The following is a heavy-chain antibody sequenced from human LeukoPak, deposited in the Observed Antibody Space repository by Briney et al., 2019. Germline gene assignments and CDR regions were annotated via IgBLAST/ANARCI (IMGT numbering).Heavy chain of an antibody. V-gene: IGHV3-30*02. J-gene: IGHJ4*02. CDR1: GFTFSSYG. CDR3: AKDQTTVTPPFDY. D-gene: IGHD4-17*01. Sequence: GGSLRLSCAASGFTFSSYGMHWVRQAPGKGLEWVAFIRYDGSNKYYADSVKGRFTISRDNSKNTLYLQMNSLRAEDTAVYYCAKDQTTVTPPFDYWGQGTLVTVSS. CDR2: IRYDGSNK.